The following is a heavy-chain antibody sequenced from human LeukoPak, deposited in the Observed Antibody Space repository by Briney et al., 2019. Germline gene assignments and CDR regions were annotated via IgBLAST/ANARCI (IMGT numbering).Heavy chain of an antibody. CDR2: ISAYNGNT. CDR1: GYTFTSYG. J-gene: IGHJ4*02. D-gene: IGHD3-16*02. CDR3: ARAQQDYVWGSYRSPFDY. V-gene: IGHV1-18*01. Sequence: ASVRVSCKASGYTFTSYGISWVRQAPGQGLEWMGWISAYNGNTNYAQKLQGRVTMTTDTSTSTAYMELRSLRSDDTAVYYRARAQQDYVWGSYRSPFDYWGQGTLVTVSS.